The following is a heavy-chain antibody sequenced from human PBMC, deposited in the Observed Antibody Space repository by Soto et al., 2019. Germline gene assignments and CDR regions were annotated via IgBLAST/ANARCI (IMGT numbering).Heavy chain of an antibody. CDR3: TRLTVPLDIVVLPTASYDY. Sequence: VQLMQSGPEVKRPGASVKVSCQASGYTFTDYYIHWVRQAPGQRPEWLGWINPKSGGTNFAQKFQGRVTVTRDTSISTVYMELTRLRSGDTAVYYCTRLTVPLDIVVLPTASYDYWGQGTLVTVSS. D-gene: IGHD2-15*01. V-gene: IGHV1-2*02. CDR1: GYTFTDYY. CDR2: INPKSGGT. J-gene: IGHJ4*02.